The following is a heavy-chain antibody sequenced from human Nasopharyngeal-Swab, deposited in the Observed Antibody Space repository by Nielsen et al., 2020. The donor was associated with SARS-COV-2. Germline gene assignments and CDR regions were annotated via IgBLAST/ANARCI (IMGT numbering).Heavy chain of an antibody. D-gene: IGHD2-2*01. CDR3: ARSHHCSSTSCHGAVDY. CDR2: IYSGGST. J-gene: IGHJ4*02. V-gene: IGHV3-66*01. Sequence: GESLKISCAASGFTFSSYGMHWVRQAPGKGLEWVSVIYSGGSTYYADSVKGRFTISRDNSKNTLYLQMNSLRAEDTAVYYCARSHHCSSTSCHGAVDYWGQGTLVTVSS. CDR1: GFTFSSYG.